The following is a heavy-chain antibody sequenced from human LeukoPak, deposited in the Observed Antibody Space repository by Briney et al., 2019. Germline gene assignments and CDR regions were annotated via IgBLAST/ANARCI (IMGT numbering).Heavy chain of an antibody. Sequence: PGKSLRLSCAASGFAFSTYWMSWVRQAPGKGLEWVANIKQDGNEKYYVDSVKGRFTISRDNAKNSLYLQMNSLRAEDTAVYYCAREKSYGADFDYWGQGTLVTVSS. V-gene: IGHV3-7*03. CDR2: IKQDGNEK. CDR1: GFAFSTYW. D-gene: IGHD4-17*01. J-gene: IGHJ4*02. CDR3: AREKSYGADFDY.